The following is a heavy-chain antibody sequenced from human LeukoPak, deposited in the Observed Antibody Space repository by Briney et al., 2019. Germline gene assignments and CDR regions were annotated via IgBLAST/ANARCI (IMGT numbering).Heavy chain of an antibody. Sequence: GGSLRLSCAASGFTFSSYSMNWVRQAPGKGLEWVSYISSSSSTIYYADSVKGRFTISRDNAKNSLYLQMNSLRAEDTAVYYCARGQYYYDSSGYFTFDYWGQGTLVTVSS. CDR1: GFTFSSYS. V-gene: IGHV3-48*01. D-gene: IGHD3-22*01. CDR2: ISSSSSTI. J-gene: IGHJ4*02. CDR3: ARGQYYYDSSGYFTFDY.